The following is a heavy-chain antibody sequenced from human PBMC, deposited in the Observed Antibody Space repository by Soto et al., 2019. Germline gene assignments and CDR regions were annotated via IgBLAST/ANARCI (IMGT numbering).Heavy chain of an antibody. D-gene: IGHD3-3*01. Sequence: GESLKISCKGSGYSFTGYWIGWVRQMPGKGLEWMGIIYPGDSDTRYSPSFQGQVTISADKSISTAYLQWSSLKASDTAMYYCASAKALEDYYYGMDVWGQGTTVTVSS. CDR2: IYPGDSDT. CDR1: GYSFTGYW. V-gene: IGHV5-51*01. CDR3: ASAKALEDYYYGMDV. J-gene: IGHJ6*02.